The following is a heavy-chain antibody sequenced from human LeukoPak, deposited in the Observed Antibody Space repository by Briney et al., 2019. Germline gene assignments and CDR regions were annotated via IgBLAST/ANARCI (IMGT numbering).Heavy chain of an antibody. CDR1: GYTFTSYW. Sequence: GESLKISCQGSGYTFTSYWIGWVRQMPGKGLEWMGLIYPGDSDTRYSLSFQGQVTISADKSIRTAYLQWSRLKASDTAMYYCARIGAQTSVDYWGQGTLVTVSS. V-gene: IGHV5-51*01. CDR3: ARIGAQTSVDY. J-gene: IGHJ4*02. CDR2: IYPGDSDT.